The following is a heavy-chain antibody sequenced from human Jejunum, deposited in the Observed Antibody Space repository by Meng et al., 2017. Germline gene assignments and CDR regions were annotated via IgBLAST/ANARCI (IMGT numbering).Heavy chain of an antibody. CDR3: ARGGPGEGGAIPY. CDR2: ISSDASKE. Sequence: GGSLRLSCAASGFIFSTYGMNWVRQAPGKGLEWVALISSDASKEYYADSVKGRFTVSRDNSKNMVHLQINSLRLQDTALYFCARGGPGEGGAIPYWGQGTQVTVSS. D-gene: IGHD3-16*02. V-gene: IGHV3-30*03. CDR1: GFIFSTYG. J-gene: IGHJ4*02.